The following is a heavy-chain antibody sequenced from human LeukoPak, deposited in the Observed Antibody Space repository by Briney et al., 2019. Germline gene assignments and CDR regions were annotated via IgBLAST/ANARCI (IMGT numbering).Heavy chain of an antibody. V-gene: IGHV1-46*01. CDR2: INPSGGST. D-gene: IGHD5-24*01. J-gene: IGHJ4*02. Sequence: GASVKVSCEASGYTFTSYYMHWVRQAPGQGLEWMGIINPSGGSTSYAQKFQGRVTMTRDTSTSTVYMELSSLRSEDTAVYYCASLSRDGYPFDYWGQGTLVTVSS. CDR1: GYTFTSYY. CDR3: ASLSRDGYPFDY.